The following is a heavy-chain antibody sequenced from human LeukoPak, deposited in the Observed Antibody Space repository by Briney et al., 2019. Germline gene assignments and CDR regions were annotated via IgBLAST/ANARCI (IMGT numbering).Heavy chain of an antibody. V-gene: IGHV3-74*01. J-gene: IGHJ6*02. Sequence: PGGSLRLSCAASGFTFSDYWMHWARQAPGKGLEWVSHLKSYGSNTDYADTVRGRFTITTDNAKNTLYLQMNSLRVEDTAVYYCGRGGVTPAMDIWGRGTTVTVSS. CDR3: GRGGVTPAMDI. D-gene: IGHD5-18*01. CDR1: GFTFSDYW. CDR2: LKSYGSNT.